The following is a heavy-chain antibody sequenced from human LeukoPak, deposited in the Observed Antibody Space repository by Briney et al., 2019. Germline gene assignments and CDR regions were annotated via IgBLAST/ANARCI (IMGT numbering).Heavy chain of an antibody. CDR2: IIPIFGTA. J-gene: IGHJ4*02. CDR1: GGTFSSYA. D-gene: IGHD1-26*01. V-gene: IGHV1-69*13. Sequence: ASVKVSCKASGGTFSSYAISWVRQAPGQGLEWMGGIIPIFGTANYAQKFQGRVTITADESTSTAYMELSSLRSEDTAVYYCASTKGVGANFDYWGQGTLVTVSS. CDR3: ASTKGVGANFDY.